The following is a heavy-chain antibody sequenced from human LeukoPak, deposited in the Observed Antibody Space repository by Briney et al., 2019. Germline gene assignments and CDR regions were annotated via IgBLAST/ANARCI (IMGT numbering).Heavy chain of an antibody. J-gene: IGHJ4*02. V-gene: IGHV3-13*01. Sequence: GGSLRLSCAASGFTFSSYDMHWVRQATGKGLEWVSAIGTAGDTYYPGSVKGRYTISRENAKNSLYLQMNSLRAGDTAVYYCARGGRYDILTGYHNFDYWGQGTLVTVSS. CDR2: IGTAGDT. D-gene: IGHD3-9*01. CDR3: ARGGRYDILTGYHNFDY. CDR1: GFTFSSYD.